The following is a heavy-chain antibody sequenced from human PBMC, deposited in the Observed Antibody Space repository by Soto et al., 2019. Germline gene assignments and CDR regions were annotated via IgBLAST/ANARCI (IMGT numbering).Heavy chain of an antibody. CDR1: GFTFSSYA. Sequence: GGSLRLSCAASGFTFSSYAMSWVRQAPGKGLEWVSAISDSGSTYYAESVKGRLTISRDNSKHTLYLQMNSLRAEDTAVYYCAKGGLGDCSTTSCLFHFDDWGLGALVTVSS. CDR2: ISDSGST. V-gene: IGHV3-23*01. D-gene: IGHD2-2*01. CDR3: AKGGLGDCSTTSCLFHFDD. J-gene: IGHJ4*02.